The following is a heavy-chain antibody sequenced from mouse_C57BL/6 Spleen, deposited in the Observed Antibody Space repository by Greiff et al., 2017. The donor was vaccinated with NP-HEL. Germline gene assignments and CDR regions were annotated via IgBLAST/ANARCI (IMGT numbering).Heavy chain of an antibody. CDR1: GFTFSSYT. Sequence: EVHLVESGGGLVKPGGSLKLSCAASGFTFSSYTMSWVRQTPEKRLEWVATISGGGGNTYYPDSVKGRFTISRDNAKNTLYLQMSSLRSEDTALYSCARPYDYDGYFDVWGTGTTVTVSS. CDR3: ARPYDYDGYFDV. V-gene: IGHV5-9*01. J-gene: IGHJ1*03. CDR2: ISGGGGNT. D-gene: IGHD2-4*01.